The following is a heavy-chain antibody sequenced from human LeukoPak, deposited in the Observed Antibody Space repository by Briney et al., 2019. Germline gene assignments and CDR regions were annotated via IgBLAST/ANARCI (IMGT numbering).Heavy chain of an antibody. V-gene: IGHV4-30-4*01. D-gene: IGHD3-10*01. CDR3: ARVLAFQITMGRGRFDY. CDR2: IYYSGST. CDR1: GGSISSGDYY. J-gene: IGHJ4*02. Sequence: SETLSLTCTVSGGSISSGDYYWSWIRQPPGKGLEWIGYIYYSGSTYYNPSLKSRVTISVDTSKNQFSLKLSSVTAADTGVYYCARVLAFQITMGRGRFDYWGQGTLVTVSS.